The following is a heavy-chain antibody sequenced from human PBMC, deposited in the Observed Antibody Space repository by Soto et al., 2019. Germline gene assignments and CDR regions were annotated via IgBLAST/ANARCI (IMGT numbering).Heavy chain of an antibody. D-gene: IGHD3-10*01. V-gene: IGHV3-49*05. CDR2: IRSKAYGGTT. CDR1: GFTFGDYA. Sequence: EVQLVESGGGLVKPGRSLRLSCTASGFTFGDYAMSWFRQAPGKGLEWVGFIRSKAYGGTTEYAASVKGRFTISRDDSKSIAYLQMNSLKTEDTAVYYCTRESAYYYGSGKPPNHAFDIWGQGTMVTVSS. CDR3: TRESAYYYGSGKPPNHAFDI. J-gene: IGHJ3*02.